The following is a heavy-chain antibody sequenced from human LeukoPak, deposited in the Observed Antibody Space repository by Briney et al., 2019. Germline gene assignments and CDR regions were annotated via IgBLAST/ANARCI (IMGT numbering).Heavy chain of an antibody. CDR3: ARDLWTYYDGSGGPLY. D-gene: IGHD3-22*01. CDR2: ISYDGSNK. V-gene: IGHV3-30*03. CDR1: GFTFSSYG. J-gene: IGHJ4*02. Sequence: PGGSLRLSCAASGFTFSSYGMHWARQAPGKGLEWVAVISYDGSNKYYADSAKGRFTISRDNSKNTLYLQMNSLRAEDTAVYYCARDLWTYYDGSGGPLYWGQGTLVTVSS.